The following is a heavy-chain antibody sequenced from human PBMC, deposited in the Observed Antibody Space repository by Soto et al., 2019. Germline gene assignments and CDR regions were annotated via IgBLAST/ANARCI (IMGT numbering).Heavy chain of an antibody. CDR1: GFPFISYA. CDR3: ARVVARLQTYYYGMDV. CDR2: ISYDGSNK. D-gene: IGHD6-6*01. V-gene: IGHV3-30-3*01. J-gene: IGHJ6*02. Sequence: QVQLVESGGGVVQPGSSLRLPCAAPGFPFISYAMTWDRQAPGKGLAGVAVISYDGSNKYYADSVKGRFTISRDNSKNTLYLQRNSLRAEDTAVYYCARVVARLQTYYYGMDVWGQGTTVTVSS.